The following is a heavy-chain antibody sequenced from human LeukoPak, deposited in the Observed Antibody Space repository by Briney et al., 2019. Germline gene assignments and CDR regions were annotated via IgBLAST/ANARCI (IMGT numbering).Heavy chain of an antibody. J-gene: IGHJ5*02. V-gene: IGHV3-11*01. CDR2: ISSSGSTI. CDR3: ARDPGLHDYGDYSWFDP. Sequence: GGSLRLSCAASGFTFSDYYMSWVRQAPGKGLEGVSYISSSGSTIYYADSVKGRFTISRDNAKNSLYLQMHSLRAEDTAVYYCARDPGLHDYGDYSWFDPWGQGTLVTVSS. D-gene: IGHD4-17*01. CDR1: GFTFSDYY.